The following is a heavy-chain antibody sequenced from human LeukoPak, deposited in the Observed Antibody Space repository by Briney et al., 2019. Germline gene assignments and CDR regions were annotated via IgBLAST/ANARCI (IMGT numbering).Heavy chain of an antibody. V-gene: IGHV3-53*01. CDR1: GFTVSSNY. CDR2: TYGGGNI. J-gene: IGHJ4*02. Sequence: GGSLRLSCAASGFTVSSNYMNWVRQAPGKGLEWVSVTYGGGNIYYADSVKGRFTISRDNSKNTLYLQMNSLRAEDTAVYYCARGAGYNYPYYFDYWGQGTLVTVSS. CDR3: ARGAGYNYPYYFDY. D-gene: IGHD5-24*01.